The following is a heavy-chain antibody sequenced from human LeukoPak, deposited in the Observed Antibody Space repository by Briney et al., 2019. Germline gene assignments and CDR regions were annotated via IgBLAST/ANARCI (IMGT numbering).Heavy chain of an antibody. J-gene: IGHJ4*02. CDR3: ATYRQVLLPFES. Sequence: GGSLRLSCAASEFTFSSYAMTWVRQAPGKGLEWVSGISPSGVTTYYADSVQGRFTISRDNSKNTLYLQMNSLSPEDTAIYYCATYRQVLLPFESWGQGTLVTVSS. CDR1: EFTFSSYA. D-gene: IGHD2-8*02. V-gene: IGHV3-23*01. CDR2: ISPSGVTT.